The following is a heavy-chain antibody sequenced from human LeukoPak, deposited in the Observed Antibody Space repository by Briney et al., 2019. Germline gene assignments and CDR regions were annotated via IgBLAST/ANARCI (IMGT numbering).Heavy chain of an antibody. J-gene: IGHJ4*02. CDR1: RDSISGKY. CDR3: TRDHGRSIVLQ. D-gene: IGHD1-26*01. CDR2: IYDSEST. V-gene: IGHV4-59*12. Sequence: PSETLSLTCTISRDSISGKYWSWIRQSPGKGLDWIGYIYDSESTNYNPSLASRVTISVDPSKKQFSLRLTSVTAADTAVYYCTRDHGRSIVLQWGQGTLVTVSS.